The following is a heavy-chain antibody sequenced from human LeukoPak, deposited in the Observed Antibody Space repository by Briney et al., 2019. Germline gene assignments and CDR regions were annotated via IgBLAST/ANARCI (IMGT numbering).Heavy chain of an antibody. J-gene: IGHJ4*02. V-gene: IGHV4-34*01. CDR2: INHSGST. D-gene: IGHD2-8*01. Sequence: PSETLSLTCAVYGGPFSGYYWSWIRQPPGKGLEWIGEINHSGSTNYSPSLKSRVTISVDTSKNQFSLKLSSVTAADTAVYYCARGRSVSARALAYWGQGTLVTVS. CDR3: ARGRSVSARALAY. CDR1: GGPFSGYY.